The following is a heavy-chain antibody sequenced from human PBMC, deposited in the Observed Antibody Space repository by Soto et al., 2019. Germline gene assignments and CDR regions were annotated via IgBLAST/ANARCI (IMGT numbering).Heavy chain of an antibody. CDR3: ARGISITGTYSDY. Sequence: EILSVTGTVSCGAVVSGTDYWSCIRKPPGKRLEWIGYISSSGSTCYNPSHKSRVTISVDNSKNTLYLQMNSLGAEDTAVYFCARGISITGTYSDYWGRLTRVTVSS. V-gene: IGHV4-61*01. CDR1: CGAVVSGTDY. J-gene: IGHJ4*02. D-gene: IGHD1-20*01. CDR2: ISSSGST.